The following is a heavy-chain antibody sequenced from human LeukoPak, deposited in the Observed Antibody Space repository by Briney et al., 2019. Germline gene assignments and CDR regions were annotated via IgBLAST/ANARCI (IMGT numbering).Heavy chain of an antibody. V-gene: IGHV3-21*01. CDR3: ASSPDYYDSSGPTINAFDI. J-gene: IGHJ3*02. CDR1: GFTFSSYG. Sequence: PGGSLRLSCAVSGFTFSSYGMNWVRQAPGKGLEWVGSISIGSSYIYYADSVKGRFTTSRDNAKNSLYLKMNSPRAEDTAVYYCASSPDYYDSSGPTINAFDIWGQGTMVTVSS. D-gene: IGHD3-22*01. CDR2: ISIGSSYI.